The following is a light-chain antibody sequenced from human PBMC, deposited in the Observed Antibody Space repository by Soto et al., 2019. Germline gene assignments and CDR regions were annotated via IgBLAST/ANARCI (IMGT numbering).Light chain of an antibody. V-gene: IGKV1-12*01. CDR1: QDISSW. Sequence: DIQMTQSPSFVSAFVGDRVTITCRASQDISSWLGWYQQKPGKAPKLLIYAASNLQSGVPSRFSGSGSGTDFTLTITTLQTEDSATYFCQQAYSFPPTFGGGTKVEIK. J-gene: IGKJ4*01. CDR2: AAS. CDR3: QQAYSFPPT.